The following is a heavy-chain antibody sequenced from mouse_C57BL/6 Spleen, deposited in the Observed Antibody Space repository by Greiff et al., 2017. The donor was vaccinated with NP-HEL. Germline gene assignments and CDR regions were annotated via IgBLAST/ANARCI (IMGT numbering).Heavy chain of an antibody. CDR1: GYTFTSYW. CDR2: IDPSDSYT. CDR3: ARTGPPLTTVLARAMDY. Sequence: QVQLQQPGAELVMPGASVKLSCKASGYTFTSYWMNWVKQRPGQGLEWIGEIDPSDSYTNYNQKFKGKSTLTVEKSSSTAYMQLSSLTSEDSAVYYCARTGPPLTTVLARAMDYWGQGTSVTVSS. J-gene: IGHJ4*01. V-gene: IGHV1-69*01. D-gene: IGHD1-1*01.